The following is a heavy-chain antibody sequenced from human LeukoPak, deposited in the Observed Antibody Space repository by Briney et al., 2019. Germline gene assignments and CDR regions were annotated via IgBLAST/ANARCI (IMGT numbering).Heavy chain of an antibody. Sequence: GGSLRLSCAASGFXFDDFAIHWVRQAPGKGLEWLSLISGDGGTTYYADSVKGRFTISRDNSKNSLYLQINRLRPEGTAFYYCAKNYYGSATYYKPFDSWGLGTLVTVSS. J-gene: IGHJ4*02. CDR1: GFXFDDFA. CDR3: AKNYYGSATYYKPFDS. CDR2: ISGDGGTT. D-gene: IGHD3-10*01. V-gene: IGHV3-43*02.